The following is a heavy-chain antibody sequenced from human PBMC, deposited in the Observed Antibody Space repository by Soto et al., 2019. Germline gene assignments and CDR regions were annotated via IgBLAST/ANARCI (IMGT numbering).Heavy chain of an antibody. J-gene: IGHJ4*02. CDR3: ARDRCTAVDGTKD. Sequence: EVQLVESGGGLVKPGGSLRLSCAASGFTFSTYNMNWVRQAPGKGLAWVSSISGSSSFMEYADSVTGRFTSSRDNAQNSLNLQRNSLRAEDTAVYYCARDRCTAVDGTKDWGQATLVTVSS. CDR1: GFTFSTYN. D-gene: IGHD6-19*01. CDR2: ISGSSSFM. V-gene: IGHV3-21*01.